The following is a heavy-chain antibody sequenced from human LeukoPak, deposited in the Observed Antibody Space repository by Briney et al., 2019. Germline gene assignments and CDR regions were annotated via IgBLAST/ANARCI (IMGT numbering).Heavy chain of an antibody. CDR2: ISNNGNYM. CDR3: VRQRKGRVSEQGERLIDY. V-gene: IGHV3-21*01. Sequence: GGSLRLSCAASGFTFNTYTMDWVRQAPGKALEWASSISNNGNYMFNADSVKGRFTISRDNDKNSLYLQMNSLRAEDTAIYYCVRQRKGRVSEQGERLIDYWGQGTLVIVSS. D-gene: IGHD5/OR15-5a*01. CDR1: GFTFNTYT. J-gene: IGHJ4*02.